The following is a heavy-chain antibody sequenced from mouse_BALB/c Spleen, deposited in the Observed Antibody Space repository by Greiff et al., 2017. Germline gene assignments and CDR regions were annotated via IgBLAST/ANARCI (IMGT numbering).Heavy chain of an antibody. Sequence: EVQLQQSGAELVKPGASVKLSCTASGFNIKDTYMHWVKQRPEQGLEWIGRIDPANGNTKYDPKFQGKATITADTSSNTAYLQLSSLTSEDTAVYYCARGRQLGLFDYWGQGTTLTVSS. CDR1: GFNIKDTY. V-gene: IGHV14-3*02. J-gene: IGHJ2*01. D-gene: IGHD3-1*01. CDR2: IDPANGNT. CDR3: ARGRQLGLFDY.